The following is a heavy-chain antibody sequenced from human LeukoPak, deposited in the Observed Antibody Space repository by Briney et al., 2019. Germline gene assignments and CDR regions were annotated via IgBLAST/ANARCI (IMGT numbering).Heavy chain of an antibody. CDR2: IYYSGRT. J-gene: IGHJ4*02. CDR3: ARDLRGRYVDTDYFFDY. D-gene: IGHD5-18*01. CDR1: GGSISSSTFY. V-gene: IGHV4-39*07. Sequence: PSETLSLTCTDSGGSISSSTFYWGWIRQPPGEGLEWLGAIYYSGRTFYNPSLKSRVTISLNTSKNQFSVTPSYLTAAATAVYYCARDLRGRYVDTDYFFDYWGQGTLVTVSS.